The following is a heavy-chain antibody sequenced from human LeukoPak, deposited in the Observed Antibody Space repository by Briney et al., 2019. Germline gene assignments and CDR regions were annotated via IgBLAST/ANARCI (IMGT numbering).Heavy chain of an antibody. J-gene: IGHJ4*02. V-gene: IGHV3-23*01. CDR1: GFVFSTYA. Sequence: PGGSLRLSCAASGFVFSTYAMGWVRQAPGKGLEWVSAIGSSGDNTYYADSVKGQFTISRDNSKNTLDLQMNSLRAEDTAMYHCAKVKALDAVASYFDYWGQGTLVTVSS. CDR3: AKVKALDAVASYFDY. D-gene: IGHD1-1*01. CDR2: IGSSGDNT.